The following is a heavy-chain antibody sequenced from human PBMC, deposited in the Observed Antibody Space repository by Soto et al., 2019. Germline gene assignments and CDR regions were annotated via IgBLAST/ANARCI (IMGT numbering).Heavy chain of an antibody. CDR2: IYYSGST. J-gene: IGHJ5*02. Sequence: SETLSLTCTVSGGSISSYYWSWIRQPPGKGLEWIGYIYYSGSTNYNPSLKSRVTISVDTSKNQFSLKLSSVTAADTAVYYCARVPYLVCGDYLSFRLDPWCQGILVTV. D-gene: IGHD4-17*01. CDR3: ARVPYLVCGDYLSFRLDP. CDR1: GGSISSYY. V-gene: IGHV4-59*01.